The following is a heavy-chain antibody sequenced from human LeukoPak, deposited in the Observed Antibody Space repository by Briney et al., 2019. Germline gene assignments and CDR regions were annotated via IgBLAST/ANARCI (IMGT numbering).Heavy chain of an antibody. J-gene: IGHJ3*02. CDR1: GGSFSGYY. D-gene: IGHD1-26*01. CDR2: INHSGST. V-gene: IGHV4-34*01. Sequence: PSETLSLTCAVYGGSFSGYYWSWIRQPPGKGLEWIGEINHSGSTNYSPSLKSRVTISVDTSKNQFSLKLSSVTAADTAVYYCATGSYYRALDIWGQGTMVTVSS. CDR3: ATGSYYRALDI.